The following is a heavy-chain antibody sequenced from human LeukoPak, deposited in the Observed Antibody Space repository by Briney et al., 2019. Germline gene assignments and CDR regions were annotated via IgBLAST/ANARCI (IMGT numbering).Heavy chain of an antibody. CDR2: IRYDGSKK. Sequence: GGSLPLSCPASGFTFSRYGMHWVRQAPGKGLAGVAFIRYDGSKKYYADAVKDRFTISRDNSKNTLYLQMNSLRAEDTAVYYCAKGAGDSRSWYAIYYWGQGTLVTVSS. D-gene: IGHD6-13*01. CDR1: GFTFSRYG. V-gene: IGHV3-30*02. CDR3: AKGAGDSRSWYAIYY. J-gene: IGHJ4*02.